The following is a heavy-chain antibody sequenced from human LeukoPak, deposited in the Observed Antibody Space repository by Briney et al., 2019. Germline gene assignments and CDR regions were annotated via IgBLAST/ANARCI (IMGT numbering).Heavy chain of an antibody. CDR3: AKVGQQWLVGAFDI. D-gene: IGHD6-19*01. V-gene: IGHV3-21*04. CDR1: GFTFSSYS. J-gene: IGHJ3*02. Sequence: GGSLRLSCAASGFTFSSYSMNWVRQAPGKGLEWVSSISSSSSYIYYADSVKGRFTISRDNAKNSLYLQMNSLRAEDTAVHYCAKVGQQWLVGAFDIWGQGTMVTVSS. CDR2: ISSSSSYI.